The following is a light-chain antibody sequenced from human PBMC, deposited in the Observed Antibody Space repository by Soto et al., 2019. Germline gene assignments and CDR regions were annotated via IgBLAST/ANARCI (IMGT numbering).Light chain of an antibody. J-gene: IGKJ2*01. V-gene: IGKV1-39*01. CDR2: DAS. CDR3: QQSDSTPYT. Sequence: DIPMTQSPSSLSASVGDRVTITCRASQSISNYLNWYKQKPGKAPNLLIYDASSLLSGVPSRFSGSGSGTDFTLTISNLQPEDFSIYYCQQSDSTPYTFGQGTKLEIK. CDR1: QSISNY.